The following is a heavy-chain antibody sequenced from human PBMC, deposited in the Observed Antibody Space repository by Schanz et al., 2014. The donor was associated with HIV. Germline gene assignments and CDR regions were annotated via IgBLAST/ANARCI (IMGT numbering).Heavy chain of an antibody. Sequence: QVQLVESGGGVVQPGRSLRLSCAASGFTFRTHGIHWVRQAPAKGLEWVAVISYDGSIKEYADSVKGRFTISRDNSKNTLYLQMNSLRAEDTAVYYCTRSGRWGSSPNPWWFDPWGQGTLVTVSS. CDR2: ISYDGSIK. V-gene: IGHV3-30*03. J-gene: IGHJ5*02. CDR1: GFTFRTHG. D-gene: IGHD6-6*01. CDR3: TRSGRWGSSPNPWWFDP.